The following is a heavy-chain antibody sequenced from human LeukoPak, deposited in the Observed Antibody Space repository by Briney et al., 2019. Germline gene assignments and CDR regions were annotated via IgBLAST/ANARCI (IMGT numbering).Heavy chain of an antibody. J-gene: IGHJ4*02. D-gene: IGHD4-17*01. CDR3: ARCNGHYVYLFDY. V-gene: IGHV3-74*01. CDR2: INSDGRST. Sequence: GGSLRLSCAASGFTFRSYWIHWIRQAPGKGLLWVSRINSDGRSTNYADSVKGRFTISRDNAKHTLNLQMNGLRAEDTALYYCARCNGHYVYLFDYWGQGTLVTVSS. CDR1: GFTFRSYW.